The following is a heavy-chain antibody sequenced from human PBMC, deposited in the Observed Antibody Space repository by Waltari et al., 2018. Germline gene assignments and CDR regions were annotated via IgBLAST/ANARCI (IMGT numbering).Heavy chain of an antibody. V-gene: IGHV4-59*01. J-gene: IGHJ4*02. CDR3: ARSPITMVRGVIPHFDY. D-gene: IGHD3-10*01. Sequence: QVQLQESGPGLVKPSETLSLTCTVSGGSISSYYWSWIRQPPGKGLEWIGYIYYSGRTNYNPPLKSRVTISVDTSKNQFSLKLSSVTAADTAVYYCARSPITMVRGVIPHFDYWGQGTLVTVSS. CDR2: IYYSGRT. CDR1: GGSISSYY.